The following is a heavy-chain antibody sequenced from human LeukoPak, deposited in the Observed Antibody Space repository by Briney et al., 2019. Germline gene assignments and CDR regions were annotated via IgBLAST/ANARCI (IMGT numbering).Heavy chain of an antibody. V-gene: IGHV1-69*04. J-gene: IGHJ6*02. CDR1: GGTFSSYV. D-gene: IGHD6-19*01. CDR2: IIPVLGIA. Sequence: SVKVSCKASGGTFSSYVISWVRQAPGQGLEWMGRIIPVLGIANYAQKFQGRVTITADKSTSAAYMELSSLRSEDTAVYYCASGSLGFYSSGDRYYYYGMDVWGQGTTVTVSS. CDR3: ASGSLGFYSSGDRYYYYGMDV.